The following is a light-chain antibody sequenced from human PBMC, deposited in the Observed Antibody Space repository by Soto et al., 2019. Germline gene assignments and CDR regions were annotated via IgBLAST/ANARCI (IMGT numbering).Light chain of an antibody. CDR2: GAS. CDR1: QRISSGY. J-gene: IGKJ2*01. CDR3: QRYGSSPPFT. Sequence: EIVLTQSPGTLSLSPGERATLSCRASQRISSGYLAWYQQKPGQAPRLLISGASTRATGIPDRFSGSGSGTDFTLTISRLEPEDFAVYFCQRYGSSPPFTFGQGTK. V-gene: IGKV3-20*01.